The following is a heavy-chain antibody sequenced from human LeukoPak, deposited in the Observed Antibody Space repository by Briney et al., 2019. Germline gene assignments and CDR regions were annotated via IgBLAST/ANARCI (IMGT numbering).Heavy chain of an antibody. D-gene: IGHD3-10*01. CDR3: ASMVRGVLSHAFDY. Sequence: SETLSLTCTVSGGSTTSSSYYWGWIRQPPGKGLEWIGSIYYSGSTYYNPSLKSRVTISVDTSKKQLSLKLSSVTAADTAVYYCASMVRGVLSHAFDYWGQGALVTVSS. V-gene: IGHV4-39*01. CDR1: GGSTTSSSYY. CDR2: IYYSGST. J-gene: IGHJ4*02.